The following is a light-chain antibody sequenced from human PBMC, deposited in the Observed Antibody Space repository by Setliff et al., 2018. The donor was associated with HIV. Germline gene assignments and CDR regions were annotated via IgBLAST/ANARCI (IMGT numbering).Light chain of an antibody. CDR2: GAS. J-gene: IGKJ1*01. CDR1: QSVSGN. V-gene: IGKV3-15*01. Sequence: EIVMTQSPATLSVSPGERATLSCRASQSVSGNLAWYQQKPGQGPRLLIYGASTRATNIPARFSGSGSGTEFTLTISSMQSEDFAVFYCQQYNNWPRTFGQGTKVDIK. CDR3: QQYNNWPRT.